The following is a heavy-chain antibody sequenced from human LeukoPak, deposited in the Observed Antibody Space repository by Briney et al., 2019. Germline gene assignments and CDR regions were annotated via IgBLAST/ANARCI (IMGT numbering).Heavy chain of an antibody. CDR1: GFTVSTNY. V-gene: IGHV3-53*01. J-gene: IGHJ4*02. CDR2: IYSGGST. D-gene: IGHD1-26*01. Sequence: LAGGSLRLSCAASGFTVSTNYMSWDRQAPGKGLEWVSVIYSGGSTHYADSVKGRFTISRDNSKNTLYLQMNNLRPEDTAVYFCARDLRDSRGSYGSDYWGQDTRDTVSS. CDR3: ARDLRDSRGSYGSDY.